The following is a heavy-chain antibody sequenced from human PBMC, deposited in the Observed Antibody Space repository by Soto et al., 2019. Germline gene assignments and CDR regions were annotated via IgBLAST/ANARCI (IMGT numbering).Heavy chain of an antibody. V-gene: IGHV1-69*13. CDR3: ARAAIHGSSWYFWFDP. CDR2: IIPMFGTT. D-gene: IGHD6-13*01. J-gene: IGHJ5*02. CDR1: GGTFSRHT. Sequence: SVKVSCKTSGGTFSRHTINWVRQAPGQGLEWMGGIIPMFGTTNYAQKFEGRVTISADESTSTAYMELSSLRSEDAAVYYCARAAIHGSSWYFWFDPWGQGTLVTVS.